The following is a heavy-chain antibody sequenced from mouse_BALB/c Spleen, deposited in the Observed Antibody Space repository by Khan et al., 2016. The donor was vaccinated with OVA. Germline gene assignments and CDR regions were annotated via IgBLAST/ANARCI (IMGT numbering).Heavy chain of an antibody. V-gene: IGHV7-3*02. D-gene: IGHD1-1*01. Sequence: EVELVESGGGLVQPGGSLRLSCATSGFTFTDYYMTWVRQPPGEALEWLGFIRNKANGYTTEYSASVEGRFTISRDNSQSILYLQMNTLRAEDSATYYCARPYYGSSSLDYWGQGTTLTVSS. J-gene: IGHJ2*01. CDR1: GFTFTDYY. CDR3: ARPYYGSSSLDY. CDR2: IRNKANGYTT.